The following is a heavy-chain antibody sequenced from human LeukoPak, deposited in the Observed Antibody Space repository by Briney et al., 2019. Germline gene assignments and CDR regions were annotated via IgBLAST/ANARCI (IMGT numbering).Heavy chain of an antibody. CDR3: ARDQYYYGSGSYYAYNFDY. Sequence: ASVKVSCKASGYTFTSYGISWVRQAPGQGLEWMGWISAYNGNTNYAQKLQGRVTMTTDTSTSTAYMELRSLRSDDTAVYYCARDQYYYGSGSYYAYNFDYWGQGTLVTVSS. J-gene: IGHJ4*02. D-gene: IGHD3-10*01. V-gene: IGHV1-18*01. CDR1: GYTFTSYG. CDR2: ISAYNGNT.